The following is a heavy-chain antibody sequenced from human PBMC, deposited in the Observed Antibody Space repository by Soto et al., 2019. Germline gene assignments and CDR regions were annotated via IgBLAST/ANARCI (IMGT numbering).Heavy chain of an antibody. CDR2: ISYDGSNK. CDR1: GFTFSSYA. V-gene: IGHV3-30-3*01. J-gene: IGHJ4*02. Sequence: PGGSLRLSCAASGFTFSSYAMHWVRQAPGKGLEWVAVISYDGSNKYYADSVKGRFTISRDNSKNTLYLQMNSLRAEDTAVYYCASDLALPMTTVVTPSSYFDYWGQGTLVTVSS. CDR3: ASDLALPMTTVVTPSSYFDY. D-gene: IGHD4-17*01.